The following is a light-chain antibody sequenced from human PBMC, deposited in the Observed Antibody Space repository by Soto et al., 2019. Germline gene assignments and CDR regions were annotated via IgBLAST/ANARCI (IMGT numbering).Light chain of an antibody. V-gene: IGKV1-33*01. CDR3: QQLFDSPIT. CDR1: QDISNY. J-gene: IGKJ5*01. Sequence: DIQITQSPSSLSSSVSERFTITCQASQDISNYLNWYQQKPGKAPKLLIYDASNLETGVPSRFSATVSGTEFSLTITSLQPEDFATYYCQQLFDSPITFGQGTRLEIK. CDR2: DAS.